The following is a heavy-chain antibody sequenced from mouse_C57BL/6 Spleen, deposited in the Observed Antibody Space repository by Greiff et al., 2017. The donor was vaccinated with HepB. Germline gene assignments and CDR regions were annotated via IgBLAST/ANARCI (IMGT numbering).Heavy chain of an antibody. CDR2: ISSGGSYT. CDR3: ARHGGSSYD. Sequence: EVMLVESGGDLVKPGGSLKLSCAASGFTFSSYCMSWVRQTPDKRLEWVATISSGGSYTYYPDSVKGRSTISRDKAKNTQYLQMSSLKSEDTARYCCARHGGSSYDWGQGTTLTVSS. J-gene: IGHJ2*01. V-gene: IGHV5-6*02. CDR1: GFTFSSYC. D-gene: IGHD1-1*01.